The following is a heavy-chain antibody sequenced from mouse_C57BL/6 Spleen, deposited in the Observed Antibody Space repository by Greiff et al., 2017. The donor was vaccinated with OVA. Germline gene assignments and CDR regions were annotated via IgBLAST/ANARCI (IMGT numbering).Heavy chain of an antibody. CDR3: ARGGQLRVYFDD. CDR1: GYTFTDYN. Sequence: EVQLQQSGPELVKPGASVKMSCKASGYTFTDYNMHWVKQSHGKSLEWIGYINPNNGGTSYNQKFKGKATLTVNQSSSTAYMELRSLTSEDSAVYYCARGGQLRVYFDDGGQGTTLTVSS. CDR2: INPNNGGT. V-gene: IGHV1-22*01. D-gene: IGHD6-1*01. J-gene: IGHJ2*01.